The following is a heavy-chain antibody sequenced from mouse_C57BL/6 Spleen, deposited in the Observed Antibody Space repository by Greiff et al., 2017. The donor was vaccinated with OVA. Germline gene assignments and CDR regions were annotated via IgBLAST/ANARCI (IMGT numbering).Heavy chain of an antibody. D-gene: IGHD2-4*01. J-gene: IGHJ3*01. V-gene: IGHV1-64*01. CDR1: GYTFTSYW. Sequence: QVQLQQPGAELVKPGASVKLSCKASGYTFTSYWMHWVKQRPGQGLEWIGMIHPNSGSTNYNEKFKSKATLTVDKSSSTAYMQLSSLTSEDSAVYSGARPAIYYDYGWFAYWGQGTLVTVSA. CDR3: ARPAIYYDYGWFAY. CDR2: IHPNSGST.